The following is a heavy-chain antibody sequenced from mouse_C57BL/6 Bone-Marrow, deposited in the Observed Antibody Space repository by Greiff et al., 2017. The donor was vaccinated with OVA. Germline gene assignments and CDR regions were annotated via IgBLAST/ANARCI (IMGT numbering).Heavy chain of an antibody. J-gene: IGHJ4*01. Sequence: VQLQQPGAELVMPGASVKLSCKASGYTFTSYWMHWVKQRPGQGLEWIGEIDPSDSYTNYNQKFKGKSTLTVDKSSSTAYMQLSSLTSEDSAVYYCAKEGGELPHYYAMDYWGQGTSVTVSS. D-gene: IGHD1-1*01. CDR1: GYTFTSYW. V-gene: IGHV1-69*01. CDR2: IDPSDSYT. CDR3: AKEGGELPHYYAMDY.